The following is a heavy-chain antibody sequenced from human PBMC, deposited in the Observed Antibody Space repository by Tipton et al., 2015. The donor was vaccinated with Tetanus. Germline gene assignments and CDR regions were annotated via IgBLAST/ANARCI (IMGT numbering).Heavy chain of an antibody. D-gene: IGHD1-26*01. CDR2: IYYSGST. Sequence: LRLSCTVSGGSISSGGYCWSWIRQHPGKGLEWIGDIYYSGSTYYNPSLKSRVTISVGTSKNQFSLKLNSVTAADTAVYYCARDQARGARGWNYFDYWGQGTLVTVSS. CDR3: ARDQARGARGWNYFDY. CDR1: GGSISSGGYC. J-gene: IGHJ4*02. V-gene: IGHV4-31*02.